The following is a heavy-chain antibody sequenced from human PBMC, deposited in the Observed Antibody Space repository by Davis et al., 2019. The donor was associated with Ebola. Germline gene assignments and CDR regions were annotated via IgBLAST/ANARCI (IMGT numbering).Heavy chain of an antibody. CDR1: GYTFTSYY. J-gene: IGHJ3*02. V-gene: IGHV1-46*01. CDR3: ARERAVFGGAPAAFDI. D-gene: IGHD3-10*01. Sequence: ASVKVSCKASGYTFTSYYMHWVRQAPGQGLEWMGIINPSGGSTSYAQKFQGRVTMTRDTSTSTVYMELSSLRSEDTAVYYCARERAVFGGAPAAFDIWGQGTMVTVSS. CDR2: INPSGGST.